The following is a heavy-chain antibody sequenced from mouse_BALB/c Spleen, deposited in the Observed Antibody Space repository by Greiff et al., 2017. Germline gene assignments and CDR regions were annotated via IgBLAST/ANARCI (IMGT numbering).Heavy chain of an antibody. V-gene: IGHV5-17*02. D-gene: IGHD1-1*01. Sequence: EVQLQESGGGLVQPGGSRKLSCAASGFTFSSFGMHWVRQAPEKGLEWVAYISSGSSTIYYADTVKGRFTISRDNPKNTLFLQMTSLRSEDTAMYYCARRGAHYYGSSYAMDYWGQGTSVTVSS. CDR2: ISSGSSTI. CDR3: ARRGAHYYGSSYAMDY. J-gene: IGHJ4*01. CDR1: GFTFSSFG.